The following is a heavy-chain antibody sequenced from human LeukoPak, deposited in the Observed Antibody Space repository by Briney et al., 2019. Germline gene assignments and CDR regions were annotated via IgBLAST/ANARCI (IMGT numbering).Heavy chain of an antibody. V-gene: IGHV1-18*01. J-gene: IGHJ4*02. Sequence: ASVKVSCKASGYTLTSYAVSWVRQAPGQGLEWMGWISAYNGNTNYAQKLQGRVTMTTDTSTSTAYMELRSLRSDDTAVYYCARVVTYYDFWSGYDAHYFDYWGQGTLVTVSS. CDR1: GYTLTSYA. D-gene: IGHD3-3*01. CDR2: ISAYNGNT. CDR3: ARVVTYYDFWSGYDAHYFDY.